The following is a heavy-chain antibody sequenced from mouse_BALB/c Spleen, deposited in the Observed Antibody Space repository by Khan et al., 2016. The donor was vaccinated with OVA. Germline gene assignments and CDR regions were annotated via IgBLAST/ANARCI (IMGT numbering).Heavy chain of an antibody. CDR3: ARGGADYYRNDGGAMEY. V-gene: IGHV9-4*02. CDR2: INTHSGVP. Sequence: QIQLVQSGPELKKPGETVRISCKASGYTFTTAGIQWVQKMPGKGLKWIGWINTHSGVPKYAEDFKGRFAFSLEISVNTAYLQITNLKNEDTAPYFCARGGADYYRNDGGAMEYWGQGTSVTVSS. J-gene: IGHJ4*01. CDR1: GYTFTTAG. D-gene: IGHD2-14*01.